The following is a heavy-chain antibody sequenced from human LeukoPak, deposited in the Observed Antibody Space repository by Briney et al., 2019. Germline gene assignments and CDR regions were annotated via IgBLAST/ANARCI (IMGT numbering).Heavy chain of an antibody. CDR1: GFTFSSYW. V-gene: IGHV3-7*03. CDR3: ARGGGLDV. D-gene: IGHD3-16*01. J-gene: IGHJ6*02. CDR2: MNHNGNVN. Sequence: GGSLRLSCAASGFTFSSYWMNWARQAPGKGLEWVASMNHNGNVNYYVDSVKGRFTISRDNAKNSLYLQMSNLRAEDTAVYFCARGGGLDVWGQGATVTVSS.